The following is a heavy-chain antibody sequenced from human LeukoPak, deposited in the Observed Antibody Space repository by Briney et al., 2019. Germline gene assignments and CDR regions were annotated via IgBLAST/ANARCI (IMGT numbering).Heavy chain of an antibody. CDR1: GGSISSGSYY. J-gene: IGHJ4*02. CDR3: AKSQSHFVVVVAAITPEY. V-gene: IGHV4-61*02. D-gene: IGHD2-15*01. Sequence: PSETLSLTCTVSGGSISSGSYYWSWIRQPAGKGLEWIGRIYTSGSTNYNPSLKSRVTISVDTSKNQFSLKLSSVTAADTAVYYCAKSQSHFVVVVAAITPEYWGQGTLVTVSS. CDR2: IYTSGST.